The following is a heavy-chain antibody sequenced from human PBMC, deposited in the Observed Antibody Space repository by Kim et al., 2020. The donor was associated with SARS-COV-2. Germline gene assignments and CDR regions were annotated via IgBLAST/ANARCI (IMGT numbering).Heavy chain of an antibody. D-gene: IGHD3-10*01. J-gene: IGHJ4*02. CDR2: ISYDGSNK. CDR1: GFTFSSYA. CDR3: ARGGVGYYGSGSWFDY. V-gene: IGHV3-30*04. Sequence: GGSLRLSCAASGFTFSSYAMHWVRQAPGKGLEWVAVISYDGSNKYYADSVKGRFTISRDNSKNTLYLQMNSLRAEDTAVYYCARGGVGYYGSGSWFDYWGQGTLVTVSS.